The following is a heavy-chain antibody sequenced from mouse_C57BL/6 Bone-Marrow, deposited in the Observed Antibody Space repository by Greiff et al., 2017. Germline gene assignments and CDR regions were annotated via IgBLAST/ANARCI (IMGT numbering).Heavy chain of an antibody. J-gene: IGHJ1*03. CDR1: GYTFTDYY. D-gene: IGHD1-1*01. V-gene: IGHV1-26*01. CDR2: INPNNGGT. Sequence: EVQLQQSGPELVKPGASVKISCKASGYTFTDYYMNWVKQSHGKSLEWIGDINPNNGGTSYNQKFKGKATLTVDKSSSTAYMELRSLTSEDSAVYYCAREGYYYGSHWYFDVWGTGTTVTVSS. CDR3: AREGYYYGSHWYFDV.